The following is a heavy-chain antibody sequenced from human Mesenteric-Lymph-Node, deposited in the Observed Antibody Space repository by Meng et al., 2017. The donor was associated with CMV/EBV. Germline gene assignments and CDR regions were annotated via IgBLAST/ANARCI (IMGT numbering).Heavy chain of an antibody. J-gene: IGHJ4*02. V-gene: IGHV4-59*01. CDR1: GGSIYSYY. CDR2: VYYGETT. D-gene: IGHD1/OR15-1a*01. CDR3: ARELEQGDYFDY. Sequence: SETLSLTCTVSGGSIYSYYWSWIRQPPGKGLEWIGCVYYGETTNYNPSLKSRVSISVDTSKNQFSLKLSSVTAADTAVYYCARELEQGDYFDYWGQGTLVTVSS.